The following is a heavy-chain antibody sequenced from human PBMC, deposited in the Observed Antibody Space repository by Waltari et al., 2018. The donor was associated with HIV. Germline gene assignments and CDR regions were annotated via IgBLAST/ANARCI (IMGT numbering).Heavy chain of an antibody. CDR3: ATGVRYYGP. J-gene: IGHJ5*02. D-gene: IGHD3-10*01. CDR2: IYPHDTT. Sequence: AESGGRLIQPGGSLGLSCTASNFSVSGKHVRWIRQAPGGALEWVAVIYPHDTTHYADSVSGRFTISRAKSRTTVLLLMNGLFVDDTATYFCATGVRYYGPWGQGTRVTVSS. V-gene: IGHV3-53*01. CDR1: NFSVSGKH.